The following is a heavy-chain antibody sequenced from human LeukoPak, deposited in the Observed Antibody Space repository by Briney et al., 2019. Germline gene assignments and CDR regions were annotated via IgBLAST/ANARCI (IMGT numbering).Heavy chain of an antibody. Sequence: GGSLRLSCAASGFTFDDYGMSWVRQAPGKGLEWVSGINWNGGSTGYTDSVKGRFTISRDNAKNSLYLQMNSLRAEDTAVYYCARDPRDSSGYYYIFDYWGQGTLVTVSS. CDR2: INWNGGST. V-gene: IGHV3-20*04. J-gene: IGHJ4*02. CDR3: ARDPRDSSGYYYIFDY. CDR1: GFTFDDYG. D-gene: IGHD3-22*01.